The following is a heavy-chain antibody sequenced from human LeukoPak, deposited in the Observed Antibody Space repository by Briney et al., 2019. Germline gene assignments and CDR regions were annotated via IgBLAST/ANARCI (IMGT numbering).Heavy chain of an antibody. CDR3: AKALQPRIAVDSPFDI. V-gene: IGHV3-23*01. CDR2: VTGSGGST. J-gene: IGHJ3*02. Sequence: PGGSLRLSCAASGFTFSSYAMSWVRQAPGKGLEWVSSVTGSGGSTYYADSVKGRFTLSRDNSKSTLYLQMNSLRAEDTAVYYYAKALQPRIAVDSPFDIWGQGTMVTVPS. D-gene: IGHD6-19*01. CDR1: GFTFSSYA.